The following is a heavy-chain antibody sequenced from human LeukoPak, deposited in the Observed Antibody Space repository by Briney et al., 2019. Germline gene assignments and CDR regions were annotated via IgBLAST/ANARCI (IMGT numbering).Heavy chain of an antibody. CDR3: ARHSGYYDP. CDR1: GGSISSGSYY. CDR2: IYTSGST. D-gene: IGHD1-26*01. V-gene: IGHV4-61*02. J-gene: IGHJ5*02. Sequence: SETLSLTCTVSGGSISSGSYYWSWIRQPAGKGLEWIGRIYTSGSTYYNPSLKRRVTISVDTSKNQFSLKLSSVTAADTAVYYCARHSGYYDPWGQGTLVTVSS.